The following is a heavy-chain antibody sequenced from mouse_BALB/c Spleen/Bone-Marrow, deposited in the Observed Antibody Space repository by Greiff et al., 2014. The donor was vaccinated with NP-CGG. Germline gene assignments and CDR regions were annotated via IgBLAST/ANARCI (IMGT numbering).Heavy chain of an antibody. Sequence: VQLKQSGTVLARPGASVKMSCKASGYSFTTFWMHWVKQRPGQGLEWIGAIYPGNNGTSYNQKFKGKAKLTAVTSASTAYMELSSLTNEDSAVYYCTRKLPAMDYWGQGTSLTVSS. CDR3: TRKLPAMDY. CDR2: IYPGNNGT. V-gene: IGHV1-5*01. J-gene: IGHJ4*01. D-gene: IGHD1-1*01. CDR1: GYSFTTFW.